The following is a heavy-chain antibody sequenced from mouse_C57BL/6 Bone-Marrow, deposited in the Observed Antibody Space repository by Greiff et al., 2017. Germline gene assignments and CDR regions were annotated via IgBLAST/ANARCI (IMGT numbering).Heavy chain of an antibody. CDR3: ARDYYGSSYWSYYFDY. J-gene: IGHJ2*01. D-gene: IGHD1-1*01. CDR2: IDPSDSYT. CDR1: GYTFTSYW. V-gene: IGHV1-69*01. Sequence: QVQLQQPGAELVMPGASVKLSCKASGYTFTSYWMPWVKQRPGQGLEWIGEIDPSDSYTNYNQKFKGKSTLTVDKSSSTAYMQLSSLTSEDSAVYYCARDYYGSSYWSYYFDYWGQGTTLTVSS.